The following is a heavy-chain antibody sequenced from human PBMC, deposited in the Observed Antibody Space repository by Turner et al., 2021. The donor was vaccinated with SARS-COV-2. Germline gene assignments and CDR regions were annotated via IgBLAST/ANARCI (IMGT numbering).Heavy chain of an antibody. Sequence: QVQLVQSGAEVRKPGSSVKVSCKASGGTFSSNAISWVRQAPGQGLGWMGGIIPILGTANDAQKFQGRITITADESTSTAYMELSSLRSEDTAVYYCASDTVVTPLYGMDVWGQGTTVTVSS. CDR3: ASDTVVTPLYGMDV. J-gene: IGHJ6*02. CDR1: GGTFSSNA. V-gene: IGHV1-69*01. CDR2: IIPILGTA. D-gene: IGHD2-21*02.